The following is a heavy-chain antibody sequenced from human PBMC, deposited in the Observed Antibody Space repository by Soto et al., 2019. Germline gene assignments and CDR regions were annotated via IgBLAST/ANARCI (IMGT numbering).Heavy chain of an antibody. J-gene: IGHJ4*02. CDR3: AKDKGSYYYDSSASPYYFDY. CDR1: GFTFSSYA. Sequence: GGSLRVSCAASGFTFSSYAMNWVRQAPRKGLEWVSGISSSGRSTYYADSVKGRFTISRDNSKNTLYLQMNSLRAEDTAVYYCAKDKGSYYYDSSASPYYFDYWGQGTLLTLSS. V-gene: IGHV3-23*01. D-gene: IGHD3-22*01. CDR2: ISSSGRST.